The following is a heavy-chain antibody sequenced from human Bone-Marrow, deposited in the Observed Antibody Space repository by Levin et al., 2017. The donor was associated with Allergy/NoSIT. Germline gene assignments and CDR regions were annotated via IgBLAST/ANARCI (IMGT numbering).Heavy chain of an antibody. CDR2: IKQDGSEK. D-gene: IGHD3-22*01. J-gene: IGHJ4*02. V-gene: IGHV3-7*01. Sequence: GGSLRLSCAASGLTFSNYWMSWVRQAPGKGLEWVANIKQDGSEKYYVDSVKGRFTISRDNAENSLYLQMNSLRAEDTAVYYCAREQNHYEIGGYYEAPYLDFWGQGTLVTVSS. CDR3: AREQNHYEIGGYYEAPYLDF. CDR1: GLTFSNYW.